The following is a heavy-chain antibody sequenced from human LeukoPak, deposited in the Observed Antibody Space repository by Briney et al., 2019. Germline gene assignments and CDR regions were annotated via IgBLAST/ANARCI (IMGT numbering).Heavy chain of an antibody. CDR1: GFTFSSYS. CDR2: ISSSSSYI. D-gene: IGHD5-24*01. Sequence: KTGGSLRLSCAASGFTFSSYSMNWVRQAPGKGLEWDSSISSSSSYIYYADSVKGRFTISRDNAKNSLYLQMSSLRAEDTAVYYCARDRDYYYYMDVWGKGTTVTVSS. V-gene: IGHV3-21*01. CDR3: ARDRDYYYYMDV. J-gene: IGHJ6*03.